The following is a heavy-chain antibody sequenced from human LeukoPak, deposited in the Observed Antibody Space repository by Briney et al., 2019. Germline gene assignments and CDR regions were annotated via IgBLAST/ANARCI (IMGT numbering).Heavy chain of an antibody. V-gene: IGHV3-7*01. CDR3: ARGAEAWAFGYYYYYMDV. D-gene: IGHD3-16*01. CDR1: GFTFSSYW. J-gene: IGHJ6*03. CDR2: IKQDGSEK. Sequence: GGSLRPSCAASGFTFSSYWMSWVRQAPGKGLEWVANIKQDGSEKYYVDSVKGRFTISRGNAKNSLYLQMNSLRAEDTAVYYCARGAEAWAFGYYYYYMDVWGKGTTVTVSS.